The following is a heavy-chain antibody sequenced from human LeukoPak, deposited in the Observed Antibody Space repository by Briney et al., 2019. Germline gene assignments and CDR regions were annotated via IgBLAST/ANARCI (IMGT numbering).Heavy chain of an antibody. Sequence: GGSLRLSCAASGFTFSNYAMSWVRQAPGKGLEWVSAISGSGGSTYYADSVKGRFTISRDNSKNTLYLQMNSLRAEDTAVYYCAGQYQLLTNAFDIWGQGTMVPVSS. V-gene: IGHV3-23*01. CDR1: GFTFSNYA. J-gene: IGHJ3*02. CDR3: AGQYQLLTNAFDI. D-gene: IGHD2-2*01. CDR2: ISGSGGST.